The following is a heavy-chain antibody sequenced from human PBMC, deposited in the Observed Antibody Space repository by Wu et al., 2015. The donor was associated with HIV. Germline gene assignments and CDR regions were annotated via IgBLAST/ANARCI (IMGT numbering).Heavy chain of an antibody. Sequence: QVQLVQSGAEVKKPGVSVKVSCKASGYTFTSYDINWVRQATGQGLEWMGWMNPKTGNTGYAQKFQGRVTMTRDNSISSAYMELSSLRSEDTAIYYCARQRAYSSGWYIYDYWGRGNAGHRLL. CDR2: MNPKTGNT. J-gene: IGHJ4*02. V-gene: IGHV1-8*01. D-gene: IGHD6-19*01. CDR1: GYTFTSYD. CDR3: ARQRAYSSGWYIYDY.